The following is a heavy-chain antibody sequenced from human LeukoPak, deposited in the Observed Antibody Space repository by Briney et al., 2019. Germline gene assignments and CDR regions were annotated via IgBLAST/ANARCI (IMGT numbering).Heavy chain of an antibody. CDR2: IYYSGST. V-gene: IGHV4-39*01. CDR1: GGSISSSSYY. Sequence: SETLSLTCTVSGGSISSSSYYWGWIRQPPGKGLEWIGSIYYSGSTYYNPSLKSRVTISVDTSKNQFSLKLSSVTAADTAVYYCARYIAAAGTDYWGQGTLVTVSP. J-gene: IGHJ4*02. D-gene: IGHD6-13*01. CDR3: ARYIAAAGTDY.